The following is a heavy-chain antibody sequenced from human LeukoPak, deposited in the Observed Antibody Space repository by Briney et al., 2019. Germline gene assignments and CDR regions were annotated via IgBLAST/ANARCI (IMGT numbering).Heavy chain of an antibody. D-gene: IGHD3/OR15-3a*01. CDR2: IRYDGSKK. J-gene: IGHJ4*02. CDR1: GFIFSNYG. CDR3: VRTGDTERFDY. V-gene: IGHV3-30*02. Sequence: LPGGSLRLSCAASGFIFSNYGMHWVRQAPGKGLEWVALIRYDGSKKDYADSVKGRFTISRDNSKNTLYLQMNSLRAEDTAMYYCVRTGDTERFDYWGQGTLVTVSS.